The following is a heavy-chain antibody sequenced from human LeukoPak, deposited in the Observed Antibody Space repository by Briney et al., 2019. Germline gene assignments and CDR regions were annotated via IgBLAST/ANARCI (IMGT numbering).Heavy chain of an antibody. CDR1: GLTFNSNY. CDR3: ARGFGKVSSDVFGGYTMDV. Sequence: GESLRLSCAASGLTFNSNYMSWVRQAPGKGLEWGSLIYSGGRTYYSDSVTGRFTISRDNSKNTLYLQMNSLRPEDTAVYYCARGFGKVSSDVFGGYTMDVWGQGTTVTVSS. J-gene: IGHJ6*02. V-gene: IGHV3-66*02. D-gene: IGHD3-10*01. CDR2: IYSGGRT.